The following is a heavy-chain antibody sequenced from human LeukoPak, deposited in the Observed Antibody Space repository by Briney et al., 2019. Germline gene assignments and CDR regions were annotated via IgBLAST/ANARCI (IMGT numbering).Heavy chain of an antibody. CDR1: GGSVISFY. D-gene: IGHD4-17*01. CDR3: ARDRGRVRYGDAFEF. J-gene: IGHJ3*01. V-gene: IGHV4-59*02. Sequence: PSETLSLTCSVSGGSVISFYWGWIRQPSGKGLEWLGHIHNSGTTNYNPSLKSRVTISLDTSNNQFSLNLRSVTAGDTAVYFCARDRGRVRYGDAFEFWGQGKMVTVSS. CDR2: IHNSGTT.